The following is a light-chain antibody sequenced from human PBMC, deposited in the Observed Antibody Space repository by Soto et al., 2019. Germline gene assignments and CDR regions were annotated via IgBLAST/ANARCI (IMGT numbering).Light chain of an antibody. CDR2: GAS. Sequence: EIVLTQSPGTLSLSPGERATLSCRASQSVSSSYLAWYQQKHGQAPRLLIYGASSRATGIPDRFSGSGSGTVFTLTISRLEPEDCGVYYCQQYGSSQTFGQGTKLEIK. V-gene: IGKV3-20*01. CDR3: QQYGSSQT. J-gene: IGKJ2*01. CDR1: QSVSSSY.